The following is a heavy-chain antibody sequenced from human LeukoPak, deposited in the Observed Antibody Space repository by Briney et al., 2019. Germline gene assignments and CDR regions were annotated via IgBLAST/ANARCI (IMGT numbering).Heavy chain of an antibody. CDR1: GGTFSSYA. CDR3: ARGKLLDTFDL. CDR2: IIPILGTA. J-gene: IGHJ3*01. Sequence: SVKVSCKASGGTFSSYAISWVRQAPGQGLEWMGRIIPILGTANYAQQFRGRVTITADESTSTAYMELSSLRSEGTAVYYCARGKLLDTFDLWGQGTMVTVSS. V-gene: IGHV1-69*11. D-gene: IGHD4-23*01.